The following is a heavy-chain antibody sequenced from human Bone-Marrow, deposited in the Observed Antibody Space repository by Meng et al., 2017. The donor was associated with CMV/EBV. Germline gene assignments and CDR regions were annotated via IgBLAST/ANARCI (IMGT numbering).Heavy chain of an antibody. CDR3: TRNRYCSGGSCYGWFDP. CDR1: FSGSA. V-gene: IGHV3-73*01. Sequence: FSGSAMHWGRQASGKGLEWVGRIRSKANSYATAYAASVKGRFTISRDDSKNTAYLQMNSLKTEDTAVYYCTRNRYCSGGSCYGWFDPWGQGTLVTVSS. CDR2: IRSKANSYAT. D-gene: IGHD2-15*01. J-gene: IGHJ5*02.